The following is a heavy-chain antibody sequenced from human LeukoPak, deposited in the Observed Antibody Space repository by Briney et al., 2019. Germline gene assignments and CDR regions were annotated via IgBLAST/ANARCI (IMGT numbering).Heavy chain of an antibody. CDR2: ISPTGAGT. V-gene: IGHV3-23*01. D-gene: IGHD4-17*01. J-gene: IGHJ3*02. Sequence: GGSLRLSCVASGFTFNGYAMSWVRQAPGKGLEWVSTISPTGAGTYYADSVKGLFTISRDNSKNTLYLQMNSLRAEDTAVYYCAKLGGDHHGPFDIWGQGAMVTVSS. CDR1: GFTFNGYA. CDR3: AKLGGDHHGPFDI.